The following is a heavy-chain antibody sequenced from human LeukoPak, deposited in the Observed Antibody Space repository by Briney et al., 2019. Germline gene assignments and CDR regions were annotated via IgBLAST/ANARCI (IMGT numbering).Heavy chain of an antibody. CDR1: GFAFSSYA. J-gene: IGHJ4*02. D-gene: IGHD5-18*01. Sequence: GGSLRLSCAASGFAFSSYAMSWVRQAPGKGLEWVSAISGSGGSTYYADSVKGRFTISRDNSKNTLYLQMNSLRAEDTAVYYCASSDTAMVPGYFDYWGQGTPVTVSS. CDR3: ASSDTAMVPGYFDY. CDR2: ISGSGGST. V-gene: IGHV3-23*01.